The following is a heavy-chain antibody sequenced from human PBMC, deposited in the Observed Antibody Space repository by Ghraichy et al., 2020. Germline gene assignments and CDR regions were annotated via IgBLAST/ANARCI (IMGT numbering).Heavy chain of an antibody. J-gene: IGHJ6*02. CDR3: AKDGTGVYYDFWSGYYSFRPLPEDTYYYYGMDV. Sequence: GGSLRLSCAASGFTFSSYGMHWVRQAPGKGLEWVAVISYDGSNKYYADSVKGRFTISRDNSKNTLYLQMNSLRAEDTAVYYCAKDGTGVYYDFWSGYYSFRPLPEDTYYYYGMDVWGQGTTVTVSS. CDR2: ISYDGSNK. CDR1: GFTFSSYG. V-gene: IGHV3-30*18. D-gene: IGHD3-3*01.